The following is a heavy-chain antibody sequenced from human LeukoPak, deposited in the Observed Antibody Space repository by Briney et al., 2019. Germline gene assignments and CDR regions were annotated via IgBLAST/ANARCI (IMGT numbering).Heavy chain of an antibody. Sequence: GGSLRLSCAASGFTFSSYAMHWVRQAPGKGLEWVAVISHDGSNKYYADSVKGRFTISRDNSKNTLYLQMNSLRAEDTAVYYCARDRTWHREFDYWGQGTLVTVSS. J-gene: IGHJ4*02. CDR2: ISHDGSNK. CDR1: GFTFSSYA. V-gene: IGHV3-30-3*01. D-gene: IGHD1-7*01. CDR3: ARDRTWHREFDY.